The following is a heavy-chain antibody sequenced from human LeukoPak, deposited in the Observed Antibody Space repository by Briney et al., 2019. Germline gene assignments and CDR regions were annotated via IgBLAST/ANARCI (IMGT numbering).Heavy chain of an antibody. Sequence: ASVKVSCNVSGYTLTELSMHWVRQAPGKGLEWMGGFDPEDGETIYAQKFQGRVTMTEDTSTDTAYMELSSLRSEDTAVYYCATTCSSTSCWPYNWFDPWGQGTLVTVSS. J-gene: IGHJ5*02. CDR2: FDPEDGET. D-gene: IGHD2-2*01. CDR1: GYTLTELS. V-gene: IGHV1-24*01. CDR3: ATTCSSTSCWPYNWFDP.